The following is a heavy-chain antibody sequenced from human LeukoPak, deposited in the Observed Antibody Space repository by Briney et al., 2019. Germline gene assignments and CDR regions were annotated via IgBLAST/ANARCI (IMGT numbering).Heavy chain of an antibody. CDR1: GYSISSGYY. J-gene: IGHJ4*02. V-gene: IGHV4-38-2*01. CDR2: IYHSGST. D-gene: IGHD2-15*01. Sequence: SETLSLTCAVSGYSISSGYYWGWIRQPPEKGLEWIGSIYHSGSTYYNPSLKSRVTISVDTSKNQFSLKLSSVTAADTAVYYCARSLYCSGGSCYFDYWGQGTLVTVSS. CDR3: ARSLYCSGGSCYFDY.